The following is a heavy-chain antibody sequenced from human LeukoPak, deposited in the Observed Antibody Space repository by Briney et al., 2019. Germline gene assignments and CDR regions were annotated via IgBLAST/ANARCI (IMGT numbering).Heavy chain of an antibody. J-gene: IGHJ5*02. D-gene: IGHD6-13*01. CDR1: GYTFTNYA. V-gene: IGHV7-4-1*02. CDR2: INTNTGNS. Sequence: ASVKVSCKTSGYTFTNYAMNWVRQAPGQGLEWMGWINTNTGNSRYAQGFTGRFVFSLDTSVSTAYLQISSLKAEDTAVYYCAREVLAAADENWFDPWGQGTLVTVSS. CDR3: AREVLAAADENWFDP.